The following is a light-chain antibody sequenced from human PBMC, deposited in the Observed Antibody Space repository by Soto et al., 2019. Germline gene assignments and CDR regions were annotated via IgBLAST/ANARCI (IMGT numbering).Light chain of an antibody. CDR3: QQSHNTPLT. CDR2: AAT. J-gene: IGKJ4*01. V-gene: IGKV1-39*01. CDR1: QGISTY. Sequence: DIQMTQSPSSLSAYVGDRVTITCRASQGISTYLNWYQQKPGKAPKLLIYAATTLQSGVPSRFTGSGSGTDFTLTISSLQPEDFATYYCQQSHNTPLTFGGGTKVDNK.